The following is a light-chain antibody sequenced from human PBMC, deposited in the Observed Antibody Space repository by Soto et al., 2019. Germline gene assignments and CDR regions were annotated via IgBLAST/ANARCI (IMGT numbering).Light chain of an antibody. J-gene: IGKJ1*01. V-gene: IGKV1-39*01. CDR1: QSISSY. CDR3: QQSYSTLTWT. Sequence: DIPMTQSPSSLYASVGDRVTITCRASQSISSYLNWYQQKPGKAPKLLIYAASSLQSGVPSRFSGSGSGTDFTLTISSLQPEDVATYYCQQSYSTLTWTFGQGTKVEIK. CDR2: AAS.